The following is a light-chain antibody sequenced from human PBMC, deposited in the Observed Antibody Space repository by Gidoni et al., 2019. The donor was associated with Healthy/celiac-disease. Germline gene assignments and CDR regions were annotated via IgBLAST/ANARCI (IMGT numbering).Light chain of an antibody. J-gene: IGKJ4*01. Sequence: EIVLTQSPATLSLSPGERATPSCRASLSFSSYSAWYQQKPGQAPRLLIYDASNRATGIPARFSGGGSGTDFTLTISSLEPEDFAVYYCQQRSNWPLLTFGGGTKVEIK. CDR2: DAS. V-gene: IGKV3-11*01. CDR3: QQRSNWPLLT. CDR1: LSFSSY.